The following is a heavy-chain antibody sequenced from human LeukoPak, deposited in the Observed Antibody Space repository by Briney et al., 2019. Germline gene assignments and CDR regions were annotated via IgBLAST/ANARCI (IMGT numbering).Heavy chain of an antibody. J-gene: IGHJ3*01. CDR2: IYYSGST. CDR1: GGSISSSNYY. D-gene: IGHD3-16*01. Sequence: SETLSLTCTVSGGSISSSNYYWGWIRQPPGEGLEWIGSIYYSGSTYYNPSLKSRVTISVDTSKNQFSLKLSSVTAADTAVYYCAHFRGGSFDFWGQGTMVTVSS. CDR3: AHFRGGSFDF. V-gene: IGHV4-39*01.